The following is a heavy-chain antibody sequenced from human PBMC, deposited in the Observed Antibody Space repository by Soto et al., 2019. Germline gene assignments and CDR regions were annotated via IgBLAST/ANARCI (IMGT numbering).Heavy chain of an antibody. D-gene: IGHD3-16*01. J-gene: IGHJ5*02. V-gene: IGHV4-30-2*01. CDR1: GGSISSGNSYA. Sequence: QLQLQESGSGLVKPSQTLSLTCAVSGGSISSGNSYAWSWILQPPGKGLEWIGSISHTGRTSYNPSLQGRVTMSVDKSKNQFALKLSSATPADMAVYYCARAVAPYLGTWFDPWGQGSLVIVSS. CDR2: ISHTGRT. CDR3: ARAVAPYLGTWFDP.